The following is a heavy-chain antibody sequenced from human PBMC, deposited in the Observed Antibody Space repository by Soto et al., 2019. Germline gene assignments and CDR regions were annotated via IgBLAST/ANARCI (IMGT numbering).Heavy chain of an antibody. CDR1: GDSISSGGDY. Sequence: QVQLQESGPGLVKPSQTLSLTCTVSGDSISSGGDYWSWLRQHPGKGLEWMRYIYHHGNTYSNTSLKSRVTLSVDTAKSQLSLTLTSVPAADTAVYYCARDFGLHYVDYWGQGALVSVSS. V-gene: IGHV4-31*03. J-gene: IGHJ4*02. CDR3: ARDFGLHYVDY. D-gene: IGHD3-10*01. CDR2: IYHHGNT.